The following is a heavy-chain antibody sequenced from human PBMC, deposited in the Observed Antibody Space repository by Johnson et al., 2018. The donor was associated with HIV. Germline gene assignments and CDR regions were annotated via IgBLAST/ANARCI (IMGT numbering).Heavy chain of an antibody. D-gene: IGHD3-22*01. V-gene: IGHV3-30*03. CDR1: GFTFSSYG. J-gene: IGHJ3*02. CDR2: ISYDGSNK. CDR3: ARGGYYYDSYDAFDI. Sequence: QVRLVESGGGVVQPGRSLRLSCAASGFTFSSYGMHWVRQAPGKGLEWVAVISYDGSNKYYADSVKGRFTISRDNSKNTLYLQMNSLRAEDTAVYYCARGGYYYDSYDAFDIWGQGTMVTVSS.